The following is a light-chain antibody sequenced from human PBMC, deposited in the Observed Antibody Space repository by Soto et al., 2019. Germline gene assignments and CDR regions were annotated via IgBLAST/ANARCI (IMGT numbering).Light chain of an antibody. Sequence: ERVMTQSPATLSVSPGERATLSCRASQSVSSSLAWYQQKPGQAPRLLIYGASTRATGIPARFTGSGSGTEFTLTISSLQSEDFAVYYCQQYKNWPPLTFGGGTKVEIE. J-gene: IGKJ4*01. CDR2: GAS. CDR3: QQYKNWPPLT. CDR1: QSVSSS. V-gene: IGKV3-15*01.